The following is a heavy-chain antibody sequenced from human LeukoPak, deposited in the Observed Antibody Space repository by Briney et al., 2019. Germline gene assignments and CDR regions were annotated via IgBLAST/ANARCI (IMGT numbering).Heavy chain of an antibody. D-gene: IGHD3-22*01. CDR3: ASLPVVITTRYFDY. CDR1: GASITSSNYY. V-gene: IGHV4-39*01. Sequence: PSETLSLTCTVSGASITSSNYYWGWIRQPPGKGLEWIGSIHYSGTTYYNPSLKSRVTISVDTSNNQFSLKLSSVTAADTAVYYCASLPVVITTRYFDYWGQGTLVTVSS. CDR2: IHYSGTT. J-gene: IGHJ4*02.